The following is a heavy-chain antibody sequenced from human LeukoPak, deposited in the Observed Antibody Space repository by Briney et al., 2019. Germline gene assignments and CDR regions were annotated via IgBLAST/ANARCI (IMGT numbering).Heavy chain of an antibody. CDR1: GFSFVVYA. J-gene: IGHJ4*02. CDR3: AKDIDSGYSSSWCIDY. V-gene: IGHV3-9*03. D-gene: IGHD6-13*01. Sequence: GGSLRLSCAASGFSFVVYAMRSVRQAPGKGLEWVSGICWISGSIGYADSVKGQFTISRDNAKNSLYLQMSSLRAEDMALYYCAKDIDSGYSSSWCIDYWGQGTLVTVSS. CDR2: ICWISGSI.